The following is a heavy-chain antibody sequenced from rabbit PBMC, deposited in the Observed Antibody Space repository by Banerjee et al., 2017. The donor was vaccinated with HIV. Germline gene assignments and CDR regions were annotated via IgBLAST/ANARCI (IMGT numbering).Heavy chain of an antibody. V-gene: IGHV1S45*01. J-gene: IGHJ2*01. CDR1: GFFFSNKYV. D-gene: IGHD4-1*01. CDR2: INTSSGNT. Sequence: QEQLEESGGDLVKPEGSLTLTCTASGFFFSNKYVMCWVRQAPGKGLEWIACINTSSGNTVYASWAKGRFTISKTSSTTVTLQMTSLTAADTATYFCARSYTSAWGDGFDPWGQGPLVTVS. CDR3: ARSYTSAWGDGFDP.